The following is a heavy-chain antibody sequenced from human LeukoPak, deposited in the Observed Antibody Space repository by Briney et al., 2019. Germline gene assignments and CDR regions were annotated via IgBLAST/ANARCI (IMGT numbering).Heavy chain of an antibody. V-gene: IGHV3-7*01. Sequence: PGGSLRLSCAASGFTFSSYWMSWVRQAPGKGLEWVANIKQDGSEKYYVDSVKGRFTISRDNAKNSLYLQMNSLRAEDTAVYYCARAVGYCSGGSCYPGDFDYWGQGTLVTVSS. J-gene: IGHJ4*02. CDR1: GFTFSSYW. CDR3: ARAVGYCSGGSCYPGDFDY. CDR2: IKQDGSEK. D-gene: IGHD2-15*01.